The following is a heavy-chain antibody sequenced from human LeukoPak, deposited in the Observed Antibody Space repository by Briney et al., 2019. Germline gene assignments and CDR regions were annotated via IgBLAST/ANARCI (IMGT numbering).Heavy chain of an antibody. CDR3: ARAPFCDFSSCYTGHNWFDP. CDR2: INPYNGAT. Sequence: ASVKVSFKASGYTFTDYYVHWVRQAPGEGLEWTGWINPYNGATNYSQKFQGRVTMTRDTSMSTVYMELNTLRSDDTAVYYCARAPFCDFSSCYTGHNWFDPWGQGTLVTVSS. J-gene: IGHJ5*02. V-gene: IGHV1-2*02. D-gene: IGHD2-2*02. CDR1: GYTFTDYY.